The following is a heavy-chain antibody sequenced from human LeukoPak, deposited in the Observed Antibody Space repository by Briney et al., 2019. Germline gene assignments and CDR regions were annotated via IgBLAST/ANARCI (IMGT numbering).Heavy chain of an antibody. CDR2: INPSGGST. J-gene: IGHJ5*02. CDR3: ARDYDYVWGSYPEEGNWFDP. CDR1: GYTFTSYY. Sequence: ASVKVSCTASGYTFTSYYFHWVRQAPGQGLEWMGMINPSGGSTSYAQKFQGRVIMTRDTSTSTVYMELSSLRSEDTAVYYCARDYDYVWGSYPEEGNWFDPWGQGTLVTVSS. V-gene: IGHV1-46*01. D-gene: IGHD3-16*01.